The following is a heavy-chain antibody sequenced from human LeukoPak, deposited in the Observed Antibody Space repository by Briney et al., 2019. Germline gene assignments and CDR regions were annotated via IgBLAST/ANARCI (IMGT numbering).Heavy chain of an antibody. CDR2: ITSSSSAI. CDR3: ARVRGSYHFDY. CDR1: GFTFSGYS. Sequence: PGGSLRLSCAASGFTFSGYSMNWVRQAPGKGLEWVSYITSSSSAIYYADSVKGRLTISRDNAKNSLYLQMNSLRAEDTAVYYCARVRGSYHFDYWGQGTLVTVSS. J-gene: IGHJ4*02. V-gene: IGHV3-48*01. D-gene: IGHD1-26*01.